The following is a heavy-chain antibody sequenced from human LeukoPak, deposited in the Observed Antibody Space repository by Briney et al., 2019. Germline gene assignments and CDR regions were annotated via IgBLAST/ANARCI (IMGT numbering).Heavy chain of an antibody. CDR1: GFTFSSYW. D-gene: IGHD3-10*01. V-gene: IGHV3-33*08. CDR3: ARDNFIN. CDR2: IWYDGSNK. J-gene: IGHJ4*02. Sequence: GGSLRLSCAASGFTFSSYWMNWARQAPGKGLEWVAVIWYDGSNKYYADSVKGRFTISRDNSKNTLYLQMNSLRAEDTAVYYCARDNFINWGQGTLVTVSS.